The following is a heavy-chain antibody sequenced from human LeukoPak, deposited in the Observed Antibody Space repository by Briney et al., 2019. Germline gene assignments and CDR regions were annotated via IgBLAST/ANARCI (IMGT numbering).Heavy chain of an antibody. CDR1: GFTFSSYA. CDR2: ISYDGSNK. J-gene: IGHJ4*02. D-gene: IGHD3-3*01. Sequence: GGSLRLSCAASGFTFSSYAMHWVRQAPGKGLEWVAVISYDGSNKYYADSVKGRFTISRDNSKNTLYLQMNSLRAEDTAMYYCAKLRFSDYWGQGTLVTVSS. V-gene: IGHV3-30-3*02. CDR3: AKLRFSDY.